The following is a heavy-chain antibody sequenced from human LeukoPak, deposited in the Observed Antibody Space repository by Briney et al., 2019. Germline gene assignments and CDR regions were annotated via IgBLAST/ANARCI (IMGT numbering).Heavy chain of an antibody. D-gene: IGHD3-16*01. V-gene: IGHV4-31*03. Sequence: PSQTLSLTCTVSGGSISSGGYYWSWIRQHPGKGLEWIGYIYYSGSTYYNPSLKSRVTISVDTSKNQFSLKLSSVTAADTAVYYCARDLAVGLSWFDPWGQGTLVTVSS. CDR2: IYYSGST. CDR1: GGSISSGGYY. CDR3: ARDLAVGLSWFDP. J-gene: IGHJ5*02.